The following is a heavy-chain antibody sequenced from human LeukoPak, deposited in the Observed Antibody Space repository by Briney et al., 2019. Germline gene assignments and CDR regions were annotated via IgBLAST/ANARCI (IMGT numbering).Heavy chain of an antibody. CDR3: ARSQGYFDY. V-gene: IGHV4-31*11. J-gene: IGHJ4*02. CDR1: GGSISSGGYS. Sequence: PSETLSLTCAVSGGSISSGGYSWSWIRQHPGKGLEWIGYIYYSGSTYYNPSLKSRVTISVDTSKNQFSLKLSSVTAADTAVYYCARSQGYFDYWGQGTLVTVSS. CDR2: IYYSGST.